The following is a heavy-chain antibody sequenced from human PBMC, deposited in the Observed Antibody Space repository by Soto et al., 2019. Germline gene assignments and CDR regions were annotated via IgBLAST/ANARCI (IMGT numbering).Heavy chain of an antibody. CDR1: GSSFGYYG. Sequence: QVQLVESGGGVVRPGGSLRLSCAGSGSSFGYYGMHWVRQAPGKGLEWLAAISYDRRYKEYADSLKGRLTISRDNSKNTLDLEMTSLGPGDKAVYYCAKDPRSQNWNYGYFDYWGQGTLVTVSS. V-gene: IGHV3-30*18. CDR2: ISYDRRYK. CDR3: AKDPRSQNWNYGYFDY. D-gene: IGHD1-7*01. J-gene: IGHJ4*02.